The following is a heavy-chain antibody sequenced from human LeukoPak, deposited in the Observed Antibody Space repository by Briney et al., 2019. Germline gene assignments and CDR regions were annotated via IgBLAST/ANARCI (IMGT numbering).Heavy chain of an antibody. CDR1: GGSFSDYY. J-gene: IGHJ6*03. Sequence: PSETLSLTCAVYGGSFSDYYWSWIRQSPGKGLEWIGEINHYGSTNYNPSLKSRVTMSVDTSQDQFSLKVTSVTAADTAVYYCAKEGVLELAFLDYYYYYMDVWGKGTAVTVSS. CDR2: INHYGST. V-gene: IGHV4-34*01. CDR3: AKEGVLELAFLDYYYYYMDV. D-gene: IGHD1-7*01.